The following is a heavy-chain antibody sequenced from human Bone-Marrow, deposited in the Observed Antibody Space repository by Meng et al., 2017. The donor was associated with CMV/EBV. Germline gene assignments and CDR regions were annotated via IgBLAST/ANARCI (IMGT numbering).Heavy chain of an antibody. CDR3: AKGKSSQYYYDSSGYYWD. V-gene: IGHV3-21*01. CDR2: ISSSSSYI. CDR1: GFTFSSYS. Sequence: GESLKISCAASGFTFSSYSMNWVRQAPGKGLEWVSSISSSSSYIYYADSVKGRFTISRDNAKNSLYLQMNSLRAEDTAVYYCAKGKSSQYYYDSSGYYWDWGHGTLVTVSS. J-gene: IGHJ1*01. D-gene: IGHD3-22*01.